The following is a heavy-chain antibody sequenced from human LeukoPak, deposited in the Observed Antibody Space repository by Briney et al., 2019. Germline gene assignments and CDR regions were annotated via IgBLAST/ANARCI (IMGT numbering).Heavy chain of an antibody. Sequence: GGSLRLSCAASGFTFSSYGMHWVRQAPGKGLEWVAFIRYDGSNKYYADSVKGRFTISRDNSKNTLYLQMNSLRAEDTAVYYCARDPRVGAPVWYFDLWGRGTLVTVSS. D-gene: IGHD1-26*01. J-gene: IGHJ2*01. CDR2: IRYDGSNK. V-gene: IGHV3-30*02. CDR3: ARDPRVGAPVWYFDL. CDR1: GFTFSSYG.